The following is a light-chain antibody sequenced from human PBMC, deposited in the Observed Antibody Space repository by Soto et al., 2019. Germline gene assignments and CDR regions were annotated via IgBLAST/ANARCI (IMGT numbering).Light chain of an antibody. CDR2: HAS. CDR3: QQYNKWQLT. Sequence: EIVMTQSPATLSVSPGERATLSCRASQSVSSNLAWYQQKPGQAPRLLIYHASTRATGIPARFSGSGSGTEFTLTISSLQSEDFAVYYCQQYNKWQLTFGGGTKVEIK. CDR1: QSVSSN. J-gene: IGKJ4*01. V-gene: IGKV3-15*01.